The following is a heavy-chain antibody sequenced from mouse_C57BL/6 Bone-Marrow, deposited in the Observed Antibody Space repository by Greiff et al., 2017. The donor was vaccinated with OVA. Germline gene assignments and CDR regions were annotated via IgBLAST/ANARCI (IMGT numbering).Heavy chain of an antibody. CDR3: ARRYGSSPRDAMDY. J-gene: IGHJ4*01. CDR1: GFSLSTSGMG. Sequence: QVTLKESGPGILQSSQTLSLTCSFSGFSLSTSGMGVSWIRQPSGKGLEWLAHIYWDDDKCYNPSLKSRPTISKDTSRNQVFLKITSVATADTATYYGARRYGSSPRDAMDYWGQGTSVTVSS. V-gene: IGHV8-12*01. CDR2: IYWDDDK. D-gene: IGHD1-1*01.